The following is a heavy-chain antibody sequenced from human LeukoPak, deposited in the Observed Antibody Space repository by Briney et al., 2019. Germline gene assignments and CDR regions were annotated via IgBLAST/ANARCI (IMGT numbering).Heavy chain of an antibody. CDR2: ISSNGGST. CDR3: ARDRFCLYSSSGCDAFDI. D-gene: IGHD6-13*01. CDR1: GFTFSSYA. J-gene: IGHJ3*02. V-gene: IGHV3-64*01. Sequence: PGGSLRLSCAASGFTFSSYAMHWVRQAPGKGLEYVSAISSNGGSTYYANSVKGRFTISRDNSKNTLYLQMGSLRAEDMAVYYCARDRFCLYSSSGCDAFDIWGQGTMVTVSS.